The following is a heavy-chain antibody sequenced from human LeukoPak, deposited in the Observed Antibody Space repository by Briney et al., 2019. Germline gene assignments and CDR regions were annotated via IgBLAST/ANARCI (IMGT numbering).Heavy chain of an antibody. V-gene: IGHV1-69*04. CDR3: AREDGDYYYMDV. CDR1: GGTFSSYT. CDR2: IIPILGIA. Sequence: SVKVSCKASGGTFSSYTISWVRQAPGQGLEWIGRIIPILGIANYARKFQGRVTITADKSTSTAYMELSSLRSEDTAVYYCAREDGDYYYMDVWGKGTTVTVSS. J-gene: IGHJ6*03. D-gene: IGHD4-17*01.